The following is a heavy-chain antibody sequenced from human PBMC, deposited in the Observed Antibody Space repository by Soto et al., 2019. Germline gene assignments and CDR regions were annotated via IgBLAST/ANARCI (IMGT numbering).Heavy chain of an antibody. D-gene: IGHD4-17*01. CDR1: GYIFTLYW. CDR3: ARQSPTPGYYYFSYGMDV. V-gene: IGHV5-51*01. CDR2: IYPGDSDT. Sequence: PGESLKISCKASGYIFTLYWIGWVRQMPGKGLEWMGIIYPGDSDTGYSPSFQGQVTISADKSISTASLQWSSLKASDTAVYYCARQSPTPGYYYFSYGMDVWGQGTTVTVSS. J-gene: IGHJ6*02.